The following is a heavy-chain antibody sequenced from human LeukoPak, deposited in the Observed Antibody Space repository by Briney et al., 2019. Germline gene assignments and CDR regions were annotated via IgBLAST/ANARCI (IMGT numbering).Heavy chain of an antibody. CDR1: GGTFSSYA. J-gene: IGHJ4*02. CDR3: ARASLRYFDWLSSLDY. V-gene: IGHV1-69*13. CDR2: IIPIFGTA. D-gene: IGHD3-9*01. Sequence: ASVKVSCKASGGTFSSYAISWVRQAPGQGPEWMGGIIPIFGTANYAQKFQGRVTITADESTSTAYMELSSLRSEDTAVYYCARASLRYFDWLSSLDYWGQGTLVTVSS.